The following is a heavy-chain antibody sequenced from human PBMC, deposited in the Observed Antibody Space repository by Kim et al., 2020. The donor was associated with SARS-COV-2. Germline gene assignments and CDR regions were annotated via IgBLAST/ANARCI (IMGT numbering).Heavy chain of an antibody. CDR2: IKQDGSEK. D-gene: IGHD3-10*01. V-gene: IGHV3-7*03. CDR3: ARGSRFGEVLLAFDY. CDR1: GFTFSSYW. Sequence: GGSLRLSCAASGFTFSSYWMSWVRQAPGKGLEWVANIKQDGSEKYYVDSVKGRFTISRDNAKNSLYLQMNSLRAEDTAVYYCARGSRFGEVLLAFDYWGQRTLVTVSS. J-gene: IGHJ4*02.